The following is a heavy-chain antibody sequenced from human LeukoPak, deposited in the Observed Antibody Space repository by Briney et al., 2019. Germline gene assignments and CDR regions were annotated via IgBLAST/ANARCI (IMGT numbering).Heavy chain of an antibody. CDR2: ISYDASRE. CDR3: ARDSYSGSGRHYYYYMDV. CDR1: GFTFSSYA. Sequence: GGSLRLSCAASGFTFSSYAMYWVRQAPGKGLEWVSLISYDASREYYADSVEGRFTISRDDSKNTLYLQINSLRPEDTAVYYCARDSYSGSGRHYYYYMDVWGKGTTVTVSS. V-gene: IGHV3-30*04. D-gene: IGHD3-10*01. J-gene: IGHJ6*03.